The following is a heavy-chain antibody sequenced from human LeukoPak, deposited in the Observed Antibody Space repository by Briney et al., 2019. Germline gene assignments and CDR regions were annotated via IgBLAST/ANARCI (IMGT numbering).Heavy chain of an antibody. CDR2: FDPEDGET. Sequence: ASVKVSCKVSGYTLTELSMHWVRQAPGKGLEWMGGFDPEDGETIYAQKFQGRVTMTEDTSTDTAYMELSSLRSEDTAVYYCATWGGYCSSTSCPDYWGQGTLVTVSS. V-gene: IGHV1-24*01. J-gene: IGHJ4*02. CDR3: ATWGGYCSSTSCPDY. CDR1: GYTLTELS. D-gene: IGHD2-2*01.